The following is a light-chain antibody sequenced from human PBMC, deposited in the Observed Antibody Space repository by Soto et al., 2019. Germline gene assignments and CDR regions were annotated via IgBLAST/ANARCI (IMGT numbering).Light chain of an antibody. J-gene: IGKJ2*01. CDR3: XQYNSYSYT. V-gene: IGKV1-5*01. Sequence: DIPMTQSPSTLSASVGDRVTITCRASQSIGSWLAWYQQQPGKAPKLLIYDASTLESGVPSRFSGSGSGTEFTLTISSLQFDDSATYYCXQYNSYSYTFGQGTKLEIK. CDR1: QSIGSW. CDR2: DAS.